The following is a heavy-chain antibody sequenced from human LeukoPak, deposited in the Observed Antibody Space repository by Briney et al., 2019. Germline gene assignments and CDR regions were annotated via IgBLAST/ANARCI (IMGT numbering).Heavy chain of an antibody. CDR2: ISSIGTTI. D-gene: IGHD3-22*01. CDR1: GFTFSIYE. CDR3: ARGALAVITSVYDY. J-gene: IGHJ4*02. V-gene: IGHV3-48*03. Sequence: PGGSLRLSCAASGFTFSIYEMNWVRQAPGKGLEWVSYISSIGTTIYYADSVKGRFTISRDNAKNSLYLQMNSLRAEDTAVYYCARGALAVITSVYDYWGQGTLVTVSS.